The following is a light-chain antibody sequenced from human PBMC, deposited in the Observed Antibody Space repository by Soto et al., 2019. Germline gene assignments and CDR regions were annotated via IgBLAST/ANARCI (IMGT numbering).Light chain of an antibody. J-gene: IGKJ1*01. Sequence: DIEMTQSPSTLSASVGDIVTITWRASQNIRSRLAWFQQKPGKAPKLLIYDASSLESGVPQRFSGSGSGTEFTLTISSLQSEDFAVYYCQQYNNWPRTFGQGTKVDI. CDR3: QQYNNWPRT. CDR2: DAS. CDR1: QNIRSR. V-gene: IGKV1-5*01.